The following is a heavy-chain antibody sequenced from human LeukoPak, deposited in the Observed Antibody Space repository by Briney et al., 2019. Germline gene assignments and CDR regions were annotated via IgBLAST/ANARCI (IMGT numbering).Heavy chain of an antibody. D-gene: IGHD6-13*01. V-gene: IGHV3-21*01. CDR3: ARDMGIAAAGG. CDR1: GFTFSSYS. J-gene: IGHJ4*02. CDR2: ISSSSSYI. Sequence: GGSLRFSCAASGFTFSSYSMNWVRQAPGKGLEWVSSISSSSSYIYYADSVKGRFTISRDNAKNSLYLQMNSLRAEDTAVYYCARDMGIAAAGGWGQGTLVTVSS.